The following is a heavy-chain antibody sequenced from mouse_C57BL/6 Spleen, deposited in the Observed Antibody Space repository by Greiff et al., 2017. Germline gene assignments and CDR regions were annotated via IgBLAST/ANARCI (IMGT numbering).Heavy chain of an antibody. CDR2: IHPNSGSS. CDR1: GYTFTSYW. CDR3: ARGETTMVKDY. J-gene: IGHJ2*01. V-gene: IGHV1-64*01. Sequence: QFQLQQPGAELVKPGASVKLSCKASGYTFTSYWMHWVKQRPGQGLEWIGMIHPNSGSSNYNEKFKSKATLTVDKSSSTAYMQLSSLTSEDSAVYYCARGETTMVKDYWGQGTTLTVSS. D-gene: IGHD2-2*01.